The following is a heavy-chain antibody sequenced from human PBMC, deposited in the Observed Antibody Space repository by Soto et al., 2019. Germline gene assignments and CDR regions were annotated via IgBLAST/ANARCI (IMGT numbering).Heavy chain of an antibody. V-gene: IGHV3-30*18. CDR2: ISYDGSNK. Sequence: VQLLESGGDLVQPGGSLRLSCAASGFTFSSYGMHWVRQAPGKGLEWVAVISYDGSNKYYADSVKGRFTISRDNSKNTLYLQMNSLRAEDTAVYYCAKGIQDYYDSTGVYYYYGMDVWGQGTTVTVSS. CDR3: AKGIQDYYDSTGVYYYYGMDV. J-gene: IGHJ6*02. D-gene: IGHD3-22*01. CDR1: GFTFSSYG.